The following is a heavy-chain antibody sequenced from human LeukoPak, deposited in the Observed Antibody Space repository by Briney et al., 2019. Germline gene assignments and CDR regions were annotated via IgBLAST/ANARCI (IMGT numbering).Heavy chain of an antibody. V-gene: IGHV3-33*01. CDR2: IWYDGSNK. D-gene: IGHD3-10*01. Sequence: PGGSLRLSCAASGFTFSSYGMHWVRQAPGKGRDWVAVIWYDGSNKYYADSVKGRFTISRDNSKNTLYLQMNSLRAEDTAVYYCARDTLLWFGETNPYYYGMDVWGQGTTVTVSS. CDR3: ARDTLLWFGETNPYYYGMDV. J-gene: IGHJ6*02. CDR1: GFTFSSYG.